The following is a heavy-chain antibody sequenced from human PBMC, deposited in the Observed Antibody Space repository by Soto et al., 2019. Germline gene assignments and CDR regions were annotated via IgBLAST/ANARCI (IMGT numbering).Heavy chain of an antibody. Sequence: PSETLSLTCTVSGGSISGYYWSWIRQPPGKGLEWIGYMYNTGSTVYNPSFKSRVTISVDTSKNQFSLKLISVTAADTAVYYCARHYFDSSDYYPLDYWGLGTLVTV. CDR1: GGSISGYY. D-gene: IGHD3-22*01. V-gene: IGHV4-59*08. J-gene: IGHJ4*02. CDR3: ARHYFDSSDYYPLDY. CDR2: MYNTGST.